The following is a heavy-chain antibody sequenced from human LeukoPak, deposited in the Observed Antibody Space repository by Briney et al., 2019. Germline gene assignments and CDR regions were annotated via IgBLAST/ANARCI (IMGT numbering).Heavy chain of an antibody. CDR1: GFTFSSYS. V-gene: IGHV3-21*01. J-gene: IGHJ4*02. Sequence: PGGSLRLSCAASGFTFSSYSMNWVRQAPGKGLEWVSSISSSSSYIYYADSVKGRFTISRDNAKNSLYLQMNSLRAEDTAAYYCARARRGYFDYWGQGTLVTVSS. CDR3: ARARRGYFDY. CDR2: ISSSSSYI.